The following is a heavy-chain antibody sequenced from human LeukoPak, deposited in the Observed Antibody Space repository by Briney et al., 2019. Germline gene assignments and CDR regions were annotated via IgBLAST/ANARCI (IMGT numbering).Heavy chain of an antibody. D-gene: IGHD3-10*01. J-gene: IGHJ4*02. V-gene: IGHV3-23*01. CDR2: ISGSGGST. CDR3: AKAYFAMVRGPFDY. CDR1: GFSFSSYA. Sequence: GGSLRLSCAASGFSFSSYAMSWVRQAPGKGLEWVSAISGSGGSTYYADSVKGRFTISRDNSKNTLYLQMNSLRAEDTAVYYCAKAYFAMVRGPFDYWGQGTLVTVSS.